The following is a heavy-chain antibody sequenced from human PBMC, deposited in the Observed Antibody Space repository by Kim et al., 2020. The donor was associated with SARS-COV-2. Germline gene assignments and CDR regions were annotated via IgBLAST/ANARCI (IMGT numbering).Heavy chain of an antibody. CDR1: ADTFSTDG. Sequence: SVKVSCKASADTFSTDGITWVRQAPGQGLEWMGRIINLLSTAHYAQKFQGRVTITADKSTSTVYMEVSSLRSEDTAIYYCARDAPDSGDYNYYYGIDVWGQGTTVTVSS. CDR3: ARDAPDSGDYNYYYGIDV. J-gene: IGHJ6*02. V-gene: IGHV1-69*04. D-gene: IGHD4-17*01. CDR2: IINLLSTA.